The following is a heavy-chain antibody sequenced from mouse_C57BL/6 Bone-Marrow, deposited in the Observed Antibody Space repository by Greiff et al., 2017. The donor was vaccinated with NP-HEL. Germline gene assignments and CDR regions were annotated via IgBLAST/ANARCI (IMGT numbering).Heavy chain of an antibody. D-gene: IGHD2-3*01. CDR1: GNTFTSYW. CDR3: ARYDGYYRYFDV. V-gene: IGHV1-64*01. J-gene: IGHJ1*03. CDR2: IHPNSGST. Sequence: VQLQQPGAELVKPGASVKLSCKASGNTFTSYWMHWVKQRPGQGLEWIGMIHPNSGSTNYNEKFKSKATLTVDKSSSTAYMQLSSLTSEDSAVYYCARYDGYYRYFDVWGTGTTVTVSS.